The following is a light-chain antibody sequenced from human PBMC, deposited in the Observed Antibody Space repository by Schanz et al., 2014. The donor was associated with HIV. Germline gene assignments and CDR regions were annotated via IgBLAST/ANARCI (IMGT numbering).Light chain of an antibody. CDR3: SSHAGSNKV. Sequence: QSVLTQPPSASGSPGQSVTISCTGTSSDVGGYNYVSWYQQHPGKAPKLMIYEVSKRPSGVPDRFSGSKSGNTASLTVSGLQAEDEADYYCSSHAGSNKVFGGGTKLTVL. V-gene: IGLV2-8*01. CDR2: EVS. J-gene: IGLJ2*01. CDR1: SSDVGGYNY.